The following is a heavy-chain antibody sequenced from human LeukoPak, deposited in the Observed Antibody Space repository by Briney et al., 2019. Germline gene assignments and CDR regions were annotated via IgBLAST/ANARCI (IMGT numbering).Heavy chain of an antibody. V-gene: IGHV3-30*04. D-gene: IGHD2-21*02. Sequence: PGGSLRLSCAASGFTFSSYAMHWVRQAPGKGLEWVAVISYDGSNKYYADSVKGRFTISRDNSKNTLYLQMNSLRAEDTAVYYCAGPQYCGGDCPDAFDIWGQGTMDTVSS. CDR2: ISYDGSNK. J-gene: IGHJ3*02. CDR3: AGPQYCGGDCPDAFDI. CDR1: GFTFSSYA.